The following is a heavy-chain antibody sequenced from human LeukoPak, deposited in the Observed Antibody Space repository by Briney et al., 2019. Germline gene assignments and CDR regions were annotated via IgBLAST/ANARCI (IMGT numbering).Heavy chain of an antibody. Sequence: PGGSLRLSCAASGFTFSSYSMNWVRQAPGKGLEWVSSISSSSSYIYYADSVKGRFTISRDNAKNSLYLQMNSLRAEDTAVYYCARGCSSTSCFWKGAYYMDVWGKGTTVTASS. V-gene: IGHV3-21*01. CDR3: ARGCSSTSCFWKGAYYMDV. CDR2: ISSSSSYI. D-gene: IGHD2-2*01. CDR1: GFTFSSYS. J-gene: IGHJ6*03.